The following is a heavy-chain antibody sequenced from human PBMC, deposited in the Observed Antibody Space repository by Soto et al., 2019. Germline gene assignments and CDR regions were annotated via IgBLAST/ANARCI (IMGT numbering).Heavy chain of an antibody. D-gene: IGHD6-19*01. J-gene: IGHJ2*01. Sequence: PGGSLRLSCAASGFTFSNYAMSWVRQAPGRGLEWVSAISGSGGSTYYADSVKGRFTISRDNSKNTLYLQMNNLRAEDTAVYYCARRVNIAVAGRGLWYFDLWGRGTLVTVSS. V-gene: IGHV3-23*01. CDR1: GFTFSNYA. CDR2: ISGSGGST. CDR3: ARRVNIAVAGRGLWYFDL.